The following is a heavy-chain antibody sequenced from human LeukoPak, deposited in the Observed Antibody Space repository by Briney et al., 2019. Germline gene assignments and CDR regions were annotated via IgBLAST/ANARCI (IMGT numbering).Heavy chain of an antibody. V-gene: IGHV1-69*06. Sequence: SVKVSCKASGGTFSSYAISWVRQAPGQGLEWMGGIIPIFGTANYAQKFQGRVTITADKSTSTAYMELSSLRSEDTAVYYCARADSGSGYQFDYWGQGTLVTVSS. J-gene: IGHJ4*02. D-gene: IGHD3-22*01. CDR2: IIPIFGTA. CDR3: ARADSGSGYQFDY. CDR1: GGTFSSYA.